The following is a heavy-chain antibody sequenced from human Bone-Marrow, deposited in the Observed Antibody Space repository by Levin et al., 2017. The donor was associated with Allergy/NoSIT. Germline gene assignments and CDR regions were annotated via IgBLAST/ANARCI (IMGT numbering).Heavy chain of an antibody. D-gene: IGHD1-1*01. CDR1: GFIFRNFV. V-gene: IGHV3-64D*08. Sequence: GGSLRLSCSGSGFIFRNFVMHWVRQAPGKGPQYVSGISHNGGDTYYADSVKDRLSISRDNSKSTLYLQMSSLRPEDTAVYYCVREHYYYYYMDVGGKGTTVTVSS. CDR3: VREHYYYYYMDV. CDR2: ISHNGGDT. J-gene: IGHJ6*03.